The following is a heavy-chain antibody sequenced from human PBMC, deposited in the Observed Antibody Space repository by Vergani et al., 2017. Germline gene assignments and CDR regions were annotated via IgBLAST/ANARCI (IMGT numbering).Heavy chain of an antibody. CDR1: GFTFDDYA. Sequence: EVQLVESGGGVVQPGGSLRLSCAASGFTFDDYAMHWVRQAPGKGLEWVSLISGDGGSTYYADSVKGRFTISRDNSKNSLYLQMNSLRTEDTALYYCASPLRLRLGGGYWGQGTLVTVSS. D-gene: IGHD3-16*01. J-gene: IGHJ4*02. CDR3: ASPLRLRLGGGY. V-gene: IGHV3-43*02. CDR2: ISGDGGST.